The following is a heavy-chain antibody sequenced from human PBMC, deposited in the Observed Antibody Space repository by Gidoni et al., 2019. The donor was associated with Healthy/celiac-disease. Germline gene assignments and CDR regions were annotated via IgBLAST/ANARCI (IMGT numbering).Heavy chain of an antibody. V-gene: IGHV1-2*02. J-gene: IGHJ4*02. CDR1: GYTFTGYY. CDR3: ARAEGSGYYYDSSGF. Sequence: QVQLVQSGAEVKKPGASVKVSCKASGYTFTGYYMHWVRQAPGQGLEWMGWINPNSGGTNYAQKFQGRVTMTRDTSISTAYMELSRLRSDDTAVYYCARAEGSGYYYDSSGFWGQGTLVTVSS. D-gene: IGHD3-22*01. CDR2: INPNSGGT.